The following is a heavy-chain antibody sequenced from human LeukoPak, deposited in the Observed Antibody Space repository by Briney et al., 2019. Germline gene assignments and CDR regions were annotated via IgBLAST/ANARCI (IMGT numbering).Heavy chain of an antibody. CDR3: ASSYRGNYRAFDF. Sequence: GGPLRLSSAASGFTFSSYAMSWVRQAPGKGLEWDSAISGSGGSTYYADSVKGRFTISRDNAKNTLYLQMNSLRAEDTAVYYCASSYRGNYRAFDFWGQGTMVTVSS. CDR1: GFTFSSYA. D-gene: IGHD1-26*01. J-gene: IGHJ3*01. V-gene: IGHV3-23*01. CDR2: ISGSGGST.